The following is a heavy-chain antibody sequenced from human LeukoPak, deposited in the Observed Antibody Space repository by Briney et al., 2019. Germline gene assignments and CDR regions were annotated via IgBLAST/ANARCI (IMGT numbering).Heavy chain of an antibody. D-gene: IGHD6-13*01. V-gene: IGHV4-59*13. CDR3: ARVTIAAAGIEGWFDP. Sequence: SETLSLTCTVSGGSTSSFYWSWIRQPPGKGLEWIAYIYYSGITNYNPSLKSRATISVDTSKKQFSLKLSSVTAADTAVYYCARVTIAAAGIEGWFDPWGQGTLVTVSS. CDR1: GGSTSSFY. J-gene: IGHJ5*02. CDR2: IYYSGIT.